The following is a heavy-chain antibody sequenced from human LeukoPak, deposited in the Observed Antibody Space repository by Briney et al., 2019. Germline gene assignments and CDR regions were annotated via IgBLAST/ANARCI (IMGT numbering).Heavy chain of an antibody. J-gene: IGHJ4*02. V-gene: IGHV1-18*01. CDR2: ISAYNGNT. Sequence: ASVKVSCKASGYTFTSYSISWVRQAPGQGLEWMGWISAYNGNTNYAQKLQGRVTMTTDTSTSTAYMELRSLRSDDTAVYYCARDYSNYDFWSGYYAPSDYWGQGTLVTVSS. D-gene: IGHD3-3*01. CDR1: GYTFTSYS. CDR3: ARDYSNYDFWSGYYAPSDY.